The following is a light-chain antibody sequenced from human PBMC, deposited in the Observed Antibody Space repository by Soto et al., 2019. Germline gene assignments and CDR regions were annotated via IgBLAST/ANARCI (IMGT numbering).Light chain of an antibody. CDR1: HDIRNY. CDR2: DVS. V-gene: IGKV1-33*01. CDR3: QQYDSSPRT. J-gene: IGKJ1*01. Sequence: DIQMTQSPSSLSASVGDRVTITCQASHDIRNYLNWYQHKPGRAPKLLIYDVSNLETGVPSRFSGGGSGTDFTLTISRLEPEDFAVYYCQQYDSSPRTFGQGTKVDI.